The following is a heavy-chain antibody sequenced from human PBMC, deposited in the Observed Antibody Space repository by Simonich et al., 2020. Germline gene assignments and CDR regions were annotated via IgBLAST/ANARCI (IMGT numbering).Heavy chain of an antibody. Sequence: QVQLQQWGAGLLKPSETLSLTCAVYGGSFSGYYWSWILQPPGKWREWIGEINHSGSTNYNPSLKSRVTISVDTSKNQFSLKLSSVTAADTAVYYCARHLQLGPFDYWGQGTLVTVSS. CDR2: INHSGST. CDR3: ARHLQLGPFDY. V-gene: IGHV4-34*01. J-gene: IGHJ4*02. CDR1: GGSFSGYY. D-gene: IGHD1-1*01.